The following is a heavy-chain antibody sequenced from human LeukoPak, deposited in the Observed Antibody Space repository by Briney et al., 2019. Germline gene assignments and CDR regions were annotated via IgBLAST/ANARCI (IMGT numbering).Heavy chain of an antibody. V-gene: IGHV1-2*06. CDR3: AREGRNWFDP. CDR1: GYTFTANY. Sequence: ASVKVSCKASGYTFTANYMHWVRQAPGQGLEWMGRLNPNNGDTTYAQKFQGRVTMTRDTSISTAYMELSSLRSDDTAVYYCAREGRNWFDPWGQETLVTVSS. J-gene: IGHJ5*02. CDR2: LNPNNGDT.